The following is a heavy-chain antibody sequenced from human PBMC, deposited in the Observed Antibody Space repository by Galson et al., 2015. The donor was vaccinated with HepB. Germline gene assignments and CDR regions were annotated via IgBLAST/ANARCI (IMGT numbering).Heavy chain of an antibody. CDR1: GGTLSSYA. CDR3: ARTPRDGYIEGYYFDY. Sequence: SVKVSCKASGGTLSSYAITWVRQAPGQGLEWMGRITPILDVVNHAQKFRGRVTISANKSTSIAYMELSSLRPEDTAVYYCARTPRDGYIEGYYFDYWGQGTLITVSS. CDR2: ITPILDVV. V-gene: IGHV1-69*04. J-gene: IGHJ4*02. D-gene: IGHD5-24*01.